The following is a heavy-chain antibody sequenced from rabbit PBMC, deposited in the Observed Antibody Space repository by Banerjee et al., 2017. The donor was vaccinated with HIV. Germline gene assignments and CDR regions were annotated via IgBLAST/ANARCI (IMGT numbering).Heavy chain of an antibody. CDR3: ARGVDYNGYGVYYGMDL. J-gene: IGHJ6*01. CDR1: GFSFSSSYY. CDR2: IYGGSAGDT. V-gene: IGHV1S45*01. Sequence: QEQVEESGGDLVKPEGSLTLTCTASGFSFSSSYYMCWVRQAPGKGLEWIACIYGGSAGDTVYASRAKGRFTISKTSSTTVTLQMTSLTAADTATYFCARGVDYNGYGVYYGMDLWGQGTLVTVS. D-gene: IGHD6-1*01.